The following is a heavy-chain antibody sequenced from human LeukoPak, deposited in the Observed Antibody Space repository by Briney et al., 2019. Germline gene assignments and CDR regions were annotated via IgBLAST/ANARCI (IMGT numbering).Heavy chain of an antibody. V-gene: IGHV5-51*01. D-gene: IGHD4-17*01. Sequence: GESLKISCKGSGYSFTSYWIGWVRQMPGKGLGWMGIIYPGDSDTRYSPSFQGQVTISADKSISTAYLQWSSLKASDTAMYYCARRFDGDYDGGRWFDPWGQGTLVTLSS. J-gene: IGHJ5*02. CDR2: IYPGDSDT. CDR1: GYSFTSYW. CDR3: ARRFDGDYDGGRWFDP.